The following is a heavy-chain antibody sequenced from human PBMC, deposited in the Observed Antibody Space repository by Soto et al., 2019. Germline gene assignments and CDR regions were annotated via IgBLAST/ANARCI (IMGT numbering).Heavy chain of an antibody. J-gene: IGHJ6*02. CDR1: GYTFTSYA. CDR2: INAGNGNT. Sequence: ASVKVSCKASGYTFTSYAMHWVRQAPGQRLEWMGWINAGNGNTKYSQKFQGRVTITRDTSASTAYMELSSLRSEDTAVYYCARSPITIFGVVIIGKYGMDVWGQGTTVTDSS. D-gene: IGHD3-3*01. V-gene: IGHV1-3*01. CDR3: ARSPITIFGVVIIGKYGMDV.